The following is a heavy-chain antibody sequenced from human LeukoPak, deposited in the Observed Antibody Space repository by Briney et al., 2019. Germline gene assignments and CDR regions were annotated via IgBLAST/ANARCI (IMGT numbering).Heavy chain of an antibody. V-gene: IGHV3-23*01. CDR1: GFSVPSFV. CDR2: IAAGATST. Sequence: GGSLILSCAASGFSVPSFVMAWVRQAPGKGLEWVSGIAAGATSTYYADCVKGRFTISRDNSRKTVHLQMNSLRAEDTAVYYCAKSYDSGGYPLGDYWGQGTLVTVSS. CDR3: AKSYDSGGYPLGDY. J-gene: IGHJ4*02. D-gene: IGHD3-22*01.